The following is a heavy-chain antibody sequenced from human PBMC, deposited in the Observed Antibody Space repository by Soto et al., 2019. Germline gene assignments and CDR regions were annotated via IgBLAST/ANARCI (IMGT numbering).Heavy chain of an antibody. V-gene: IGHV4-59*01. CDR1: GGSISSYY. CDR3: ARGIVGANYDAFDI. Sequence: PSETLSLTXTVSGGSISSYYWSWIRQPPGKGLEWIGYIYYSGSTNYNPSLKSRVTISVDTSKNQFSLKLSSVTAADTAVYYCARGIVGANYDAFDIWGQGTMVTVSS. D-gene: IGHD1-26*01. CDR2: IYYSGST. J-gene: IGHJ3*02.